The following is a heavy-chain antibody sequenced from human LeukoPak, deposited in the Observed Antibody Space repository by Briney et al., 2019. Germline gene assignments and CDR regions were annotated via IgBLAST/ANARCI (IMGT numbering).Heavy chain of an antibody. J-gene: IGHJ2*01. CDR2: INSDGSST. D-gene: IGHD3-16*01. CDR3: ASYEQSVSNWYFDL. Sequence: PGGSLRLSCAASGFTFSSYWMHWVRQAPGKGLVWVLRINSDGSSTSYADSVKGRFTISRDNAKNTLFLQMNTLRAEDTAVYYCASYEQSVSNWYFDLWGRGTLVTVSP. CDR1: GFTFSSYW. V-gene: IGHV3-74*01.